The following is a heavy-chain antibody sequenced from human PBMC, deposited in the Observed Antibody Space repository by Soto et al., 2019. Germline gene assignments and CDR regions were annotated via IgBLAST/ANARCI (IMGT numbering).Heavy chain of an antibody. CDR2: INPDAGAT. D-gene: IGHD2-2*01. Sequence: QVQLVQSGAEVKKPGASVTVSCKASAYSFTTYHIHWVRQAPGQGLEWMGLINPDAGATNYAQRFQGRLRLTRDTSTSTVYMELRSLTFDDTAVYYCARGDIVLVPASEGNWFDPWSQGTLVTVSS. J-gene: IGHJ5*02. CDR3: ARGDIVLVPASEGNWFDP. V-gene: IGHV1-46*01. CDR1: AYSFTTYH.